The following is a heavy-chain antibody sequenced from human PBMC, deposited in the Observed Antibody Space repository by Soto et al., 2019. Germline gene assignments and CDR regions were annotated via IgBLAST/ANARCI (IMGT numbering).Heavy chain of an antibody. CDR1: GGTFSSYA. Sequence: VASVKVSCKASGGTFSSYAISWVRQAPGQGLEWMGGIIPIFGTANYAQKFQGRVTITADKSTSTAYMELSSLRSEDTAVYYCARDLALVTTEPHYYYGMDVWG. CDR3: ARDLALVTTEPHYYYGMDV. J-gene: IGHJ6*02. V-gene: IGHV1-69*06. CDR2: IIPIFGTA. D-gene: IGHD4-17*01.